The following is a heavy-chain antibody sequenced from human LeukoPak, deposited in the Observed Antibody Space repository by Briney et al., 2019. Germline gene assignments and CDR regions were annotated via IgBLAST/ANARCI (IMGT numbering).Heavy chain of an antibody. V-gene: IGHV1-8*01. CDR3: ARVAMEPYYYDSSSYGMDV. CDR2: MNPNSGNT. J-gene: IGHJ6*02. D-gene: IGHD3-22*01. CDR1: GYTFTSYD. Sequence: ASVKVSCKASGYTFTSYDINWVRQATGQGLEWMGWMNPNSGNTGYAQKFQGRVTMTRNTSISTAYMELSSLRSEDTAVYYCARVAMEPYYYDSSSYGMDVWGQGTTVTVSS.